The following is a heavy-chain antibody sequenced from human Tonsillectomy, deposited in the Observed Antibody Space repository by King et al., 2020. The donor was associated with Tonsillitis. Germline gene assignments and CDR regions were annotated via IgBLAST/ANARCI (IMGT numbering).Heavy chain of an antibody. CDR3: TRGRRD. J-gene: IGHJ4*02. Sequence: VRLVESGGGLVQPGRSLRLSCTASGFIFGDYAINWFRQAPGKGLEWVGFIRSRPSGGTTENAASVKGRFTISRDDSKGIAYLQMNSLKTDDTAVYYCTRGRRDWGQGTLVTVSS. V-gene: IGHV3-49*03. CDR2: IRSRPSGGTT. CDR1: GFIFGDYA.